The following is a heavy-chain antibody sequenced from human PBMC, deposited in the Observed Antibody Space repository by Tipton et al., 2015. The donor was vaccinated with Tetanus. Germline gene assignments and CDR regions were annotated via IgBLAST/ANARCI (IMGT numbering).Heavy chain of an antibody. CDR2: IKQDGGEK. V-gene: IGHV3-7*01. D-gene: IGHD6-19*01. J-gene: IGHJ3*01. Sequence: SLRLSCEASGFTFSDYWMTWVRQAPGKGLEWVASIKQDGGEKSYVDSVRGRFTVSRDNAKNSLFLQMDGLRGDDTAVYYCAREGQWLGSDAFDVWGRGTMVTVSS. CDR1: GFTFSDYW. CDR3: AREGQWLGSDAFDV.